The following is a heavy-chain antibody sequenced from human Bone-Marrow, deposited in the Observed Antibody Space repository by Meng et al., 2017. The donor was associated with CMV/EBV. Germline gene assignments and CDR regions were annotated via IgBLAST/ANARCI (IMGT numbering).Heavy chain of an antibody. CDR1: GFTFSGYA. Sequence: GGSLRLSCAASGFTFSGYAMSWVRQAPGKGLEWVSAISGSGGSTYYADSVKGRFTISRDNSKNTLYLQMNSLRAEDTAVYYCAKVEGRGRLDYYYYGMDVWGQGTTVTVSS. D-gene: IGHD3-10*01. CDR3: AKVEGRGRLDYYYYGMDV. CDR2: ISGSGGST. J-gene: IGHJ6*02. V-gene: IGHV3-23*01.